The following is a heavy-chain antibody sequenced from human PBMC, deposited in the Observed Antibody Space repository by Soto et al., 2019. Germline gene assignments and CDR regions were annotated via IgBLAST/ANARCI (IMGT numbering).Heavy chain of an antibody. Sequence: QVLLVESGGGVVQPGRSLRLSCAASGFTFNNYGMHWVRQAPGKGLEWVAVIWFDGSNTHYADSVKGRFTVSRDNSKNTLDLQMTSLRAEDTAVYYCARDSDYGSNSGWLDPWGQGTLVTVSS. CDR1: GFTFNNYG. CDR2: IWFDGSNT. D-gene: IGHD4-17*01. V-gene: IGHV3-33*01. J-gene: IGHJ5*02. CDR3: ARDSDYGSNSGWLDP.